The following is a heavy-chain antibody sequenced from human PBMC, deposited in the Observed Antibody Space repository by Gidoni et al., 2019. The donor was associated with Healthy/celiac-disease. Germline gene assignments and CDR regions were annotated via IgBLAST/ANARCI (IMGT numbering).Heavy chain of an antibody. CDR1: GGSISSCSYY. CDR3: ARARRWLQHLRPHWNYYYGMDV. V-gene: IGHV4-61*02. J-gene: IGHJ6*02. D-gene: IGHD5-12*01. CDR2: IYTSGST. Sequence: QVQLQESGPGLVKPSQTLSLTCTVSGGSISSCSYYWSWIRQPAGKGLEWIGRIYTSGSTNYNPSLKSRVTMSVDTSKNQFSLKLSSVTAADTAVYYCARARRWLQHLRPHWNYYYGMDVWGQGTTVTVSS.